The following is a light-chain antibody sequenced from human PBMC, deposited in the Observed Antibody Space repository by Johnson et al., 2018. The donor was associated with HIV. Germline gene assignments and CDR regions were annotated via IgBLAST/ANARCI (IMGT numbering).Light chain of an antibody. CDR1: SSNIGNNY. CDR3: GTWDSSLSAMC. J-gene: IGLJ1*01. V-gene: IGLV1-51*01. CDR2: DNN. Sequence: QSVLTQPPSVSAAPGQKVTISCSGSSSNIGNNYVSWYQQLPGTAPKLLIYDNNKRPSGIPDRFSGSKSGTSATLGITVLQTGDEADYYCGTWDSSLSAMCLGTVTKVTVL.